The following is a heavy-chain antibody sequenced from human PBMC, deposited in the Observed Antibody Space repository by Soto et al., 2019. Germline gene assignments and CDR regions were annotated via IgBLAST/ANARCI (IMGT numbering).Heavy chain of an antibody. Sequence: QVQLVESGGGVVQPGRSLRLSCAASGFTFSSYGMHWVRQAPGKGLEWVAVIWYDGSNKYYADSVKGRFTISRDNSKNTLYLQMNSLRAEDTAVYYCARDLVDSSSPFDYWGQGTLVTVSS. CDR1: GFTFSSYG. CDR2: IWYDGSNK. V-gene: IGHV3-33*01. CDR3: ARDLVDSSSPFDY. D-gene: IGHD3-22*01. J-gene: IGHJ4*02.